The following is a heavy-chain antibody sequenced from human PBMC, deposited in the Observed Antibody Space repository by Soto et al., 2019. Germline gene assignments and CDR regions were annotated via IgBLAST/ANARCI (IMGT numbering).Heavy chain of an antibody. CDR3: AADPPGGVSKQFDY. Sequence: SVKVSCKASGFTFTSSAVQWVRQARGQRLEWIGWIVVGSGNTNYAQKFQERVAITRDMSTSTAYMELSSLRSEDTAVYYCAADPPGGVSKQFDYWGQGTLVTVSS. V-gene: IGHV1-58*01. J-gene: IGHJ4*02. CDR2: IVVGSGNT. CDR1: GFTFTSSA. D-gene: IGHD3-16*01.